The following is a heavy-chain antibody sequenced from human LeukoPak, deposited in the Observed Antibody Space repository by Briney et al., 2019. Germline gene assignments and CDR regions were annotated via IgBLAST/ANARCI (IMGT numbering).Heavy chain of an antibody. Sequence: SETLSLTCTVSGGSISSGGYYWSWIRQHPGKGLEWIGYIYYSGSTYYNPSLKSRVTISVDTSKNQFSLKLSSVTAADTAVYYCASTSTTVGYYYYYMDVWGKGTTVTVSS. D-gene: IGHD4-11*01. CDR1: GGSISSGGYY. CDR2: IYYSGST. CDR3: ASTSTTVGYYYYYMDV. V-gene: IGHV4-31*03. J-gene: IGHJ6*03.